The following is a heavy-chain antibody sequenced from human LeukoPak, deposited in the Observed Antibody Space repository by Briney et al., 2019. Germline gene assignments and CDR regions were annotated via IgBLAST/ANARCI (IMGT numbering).Heavy chain of an antibody. V-gene: IGHV1-3*01. D-gene: IGHD5-12*01. CDR1: GYTLNSYS. Sequence: GASVKGFFKASGYTLNSYSMHLGRQAPGQKPEWRGWINAGNGNTKYSQKFQGRVTITRDTSASTAYMELSSLRSEDTAVYYCARDIGNGYSGYGVYWGQGTLVTVSS. CDR3: ARDIGNGYSGYGVY. CDR2: INAGNGNT. J-gene: IGHJ4*02.